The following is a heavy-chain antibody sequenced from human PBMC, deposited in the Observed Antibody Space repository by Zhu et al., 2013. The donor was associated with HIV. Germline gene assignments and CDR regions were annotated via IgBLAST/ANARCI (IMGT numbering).Heavy chain of an antibody. V-gene: IGHV1-18*01. J-gene: IGHJ6*02. CDR2: INPYDGNI. Sequence: QVQLVQSGAEVKRPGASVKVSCKTSNYTFSTYGINWVRQAPGQGLEWMGWINPYDGNIKYSQKLQGRVTLTTDTSTSTAYMELRSLRSDDTATYYCARASIFGVIIMTMDVWGQGDHGSTVSS. CDR3: ARASIFGVIIMTMDV. D-gene: IGHD3-3*01. CDR1: NYTFSTYG.